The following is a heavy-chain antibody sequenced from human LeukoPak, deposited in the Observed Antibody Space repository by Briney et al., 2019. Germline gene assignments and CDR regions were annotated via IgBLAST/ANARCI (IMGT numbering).Heavy chain of an antibody. CDR3: VRHPSTFCISPDYVDL. CDR1: GDSFRSTSYY. D-gene: IGHD3-3*01. V-gene: IGHV4-39*01. CDR2: INYSRST. Sequence: PSETLSLTCTVSGDSFRSTSYYWGWVRQPPGKGLEWIATINYSRSTYYNPSVLSRVSISVDPSKNKFSLSLTSVTPADTSVYYCVRHPSTFCISPDYVDLWGQGILVIVSS. J-gene: IGHJ4*02.